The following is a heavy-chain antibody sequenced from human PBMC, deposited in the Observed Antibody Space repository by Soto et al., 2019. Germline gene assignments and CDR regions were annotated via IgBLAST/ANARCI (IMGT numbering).Heavy chain of an antibody. D-gene: IGHD3-10*01. V-gene: IGHV3-30*18. CDR3: AKDPTTVVRGVLVYYFDY. CDR2: ISYDGSNK. CDR1: GFTFSSYG. J-gene: IGHJ4*02. Sequence: PGGSLRLSCAASGFTFSSYGIHWVRQAPGKGLEWVAVISYDGSNKYYADSVRGRFTISRDNSKNTLYLQMSSLRAEDTAVYYWAKDPTTVVRGVLVYYFDYWGQGTLVTVSS.